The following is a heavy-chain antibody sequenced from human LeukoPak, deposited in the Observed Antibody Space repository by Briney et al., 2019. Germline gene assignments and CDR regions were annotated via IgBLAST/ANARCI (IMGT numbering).Heavy chain of an antibody. V-gene: IGHV3-30-3*01. D-gene: IGHD2-21*02. CDR2: ISYDGSNK. CDR3: ARGPDIVVVTAILGDFSFDY. Sequence: PGRSLRLSCAASGFTFSSYAMHWVRQAPGKGLEWVAVISYDGSNKYYADSVKGRFTISRDNSKNTLYLQMNSLRADDTAVYYCARGPDIVVVTAILGDFSFDYWGQGTLVTASS. CDR1: GFTFSSYA. J-gene: IGHJ4*02.